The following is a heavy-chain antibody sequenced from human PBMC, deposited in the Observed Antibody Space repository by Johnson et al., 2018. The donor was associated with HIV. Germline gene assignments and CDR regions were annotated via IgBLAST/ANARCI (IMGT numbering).Heavy chain of an antibody. CDR2: IWYDGSNK. CDR1: GFTFSSYA. CDR3: AGLGGSHDAFDI. V-gene: IGHV3-33*08. Sequence: HVQLVESGGGVVQPGRSLRLSCAASGFTFSSYAMHWVRQAPGKGLEWVSVIWYDGSNKYYADSVKGRFTISRDNSKNTLYLQMNSLRAEDTAVYYCAGLGGSHDAFDILGQGTMVTVSS. D-gene: IGHD1-26*01. J-gene: IGHJ3*02.